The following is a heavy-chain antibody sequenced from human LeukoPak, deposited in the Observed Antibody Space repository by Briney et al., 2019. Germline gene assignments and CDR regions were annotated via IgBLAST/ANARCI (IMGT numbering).Heavy chain of an antibody. V-gene: IGHV3-73*01. Sequence: GGSLRLSCAASGFTFSGSAMHWVRQASGKGLEWVGRIRSKANSYATAYAASVKGRFTISRDDSKNTAYLHMNSLKTEDTAVYYCTSHVAARQNWFDPWGQGTLVTVSS. CDR1: GFTFSGSA. CDR3: TSHVAARQNWFDP. D-gene: IGHD6-6*01. CDR2: IRSKANSYAT. J-gene: IGHJ5*02.